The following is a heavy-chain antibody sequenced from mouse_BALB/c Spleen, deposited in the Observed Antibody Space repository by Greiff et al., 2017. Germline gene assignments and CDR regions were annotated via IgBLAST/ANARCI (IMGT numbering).Heavy chain of an antibody. V-gene: IGHV3-2*02. Sequence: EVKVEESGPGLVKPSQSLSLTCTVTGYSITSDYAWNWIRQFPGNKLEWMGYISYSGSTSYNPSLKSRISITRDTSKNQFFLQLNSVTTEDTATYYCARTPNYSYAMDYWGQGTSVTVSS. CDR2: ISYSGST. D-gene: IGHD2-1*01. CDR3: ARTPNYSYAMDY. CDR1: GYSITSDYA. J-gene: IGHJ4*01.